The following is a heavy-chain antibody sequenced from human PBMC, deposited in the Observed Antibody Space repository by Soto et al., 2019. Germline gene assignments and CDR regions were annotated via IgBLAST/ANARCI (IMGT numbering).Heavy chain of an antibody. D-gene: IGHD3-22*01. Sequence: SETLSLTCTVSGGSISSGGYYWSWIRQHPGKGLEWIGYIYYSGSTYYNPSLKSRVTISVDTSKNQFSLKLSSVTAADTAVYYCAKGGPYYYDSSGYFDYWGQGTLVTVSS. J-gene: IGHJ4*02. CDR3: AKGGPYYYDSSGYFDY. CDR1: GGSISSGGYY. CDR2: IYYSGST. V-gene: IGHV4-31*03.